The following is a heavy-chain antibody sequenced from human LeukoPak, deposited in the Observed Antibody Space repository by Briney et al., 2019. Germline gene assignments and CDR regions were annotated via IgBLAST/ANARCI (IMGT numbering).Heavy chain of an antibody. J-gene: IGHJ4*02. V-gene: IGHV3-7*01. D-gene: IGHD3-22*01. CDR1: GFTFSSYW. CDR2: IKQDGSER. CDR3: ARGGTMIVVVMNYFDY. Sequence: GGSLRLSCAASGFTFSSYWMSWVRQAPGKGLEWVANIKQDGSERYYVDSVKGRFTISRDNAKNSLYLQMNSLRAEDTAVYYCARGGTMIVVVMNYFDYWGQGTLVTVSS.